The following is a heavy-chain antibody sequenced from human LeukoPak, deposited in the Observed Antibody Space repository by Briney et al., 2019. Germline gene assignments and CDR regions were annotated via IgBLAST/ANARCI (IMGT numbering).Heavy chain of an antibody. Sequence: GGSLRLFCVASGFLFSNYAMNWLRQAPGEGLEWVSVSGSGGDTYYVDSVKGRFTISRDNSKNTLYLQMNSLRAEDTAVYYCAKARGGTFRTYYFDYWGQGTLVTVSS. CDR2: SGSGGDT. CDR1: GFLFSNYA. CDR3: AKARGGTFRTYYFDY. D-gene: IGHD1-26*01. J-gene: IGHJ4*02. V-gene: IGHV3-23*01.